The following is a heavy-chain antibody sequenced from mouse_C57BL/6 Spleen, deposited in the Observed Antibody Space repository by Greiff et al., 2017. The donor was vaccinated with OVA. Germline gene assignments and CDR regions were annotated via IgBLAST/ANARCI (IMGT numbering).Heavy chain of an antibody. CDR1: GYAFSSSW. V-gene: IGHV1-82*01. J-gene: IGHJ2*01. D-gene: IGHD2-1*01. CDR2: IYPGDGDT. Sequence: VQLVESGPELVKPGASVKISCKASGYAFSSSWMNWVKQRPGKGLEWIGRIYPGDGDTNYNGKFKGKATLTADKSSSTAYMQLSSLTSEDSAVYFCATYGNFYYFDYWGQGTTLTVSS. CDR3: ATYGNFYYFDY.